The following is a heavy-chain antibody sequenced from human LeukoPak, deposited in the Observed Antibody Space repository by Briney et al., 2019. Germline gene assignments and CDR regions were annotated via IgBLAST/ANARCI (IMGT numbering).Heavy chain of an antibody. CDR2: INHSGST. J-gene: IGHJ5*02. CDR1: GGSFSGYY. D-gene: IGHD2-21*02. Sequence: SETLSLTCAVYGGSFSGYYWSWIRQPPGKGLEWIGEINHSGSTNYNPSLKSRVTISVDTSKNQYSLKLSSVTAADTAVYYCARGTANWFDPWGQGTLVTVSS. CDR3: ARGTANWFDP. V-gene: IGHV4-34*01.